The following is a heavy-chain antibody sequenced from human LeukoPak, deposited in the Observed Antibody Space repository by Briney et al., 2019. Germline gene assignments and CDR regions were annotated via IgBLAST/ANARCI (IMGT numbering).Heavy chain of an antibody. CDR3: ARALGYCSSTSCYPNYYYYYYMDV. D-gene: IGHD2-2*01. CDR2: ISSSGSTI. CDR1: GFTFSSYA. Sequence: PGGSLRLSCAASGFTFSSYAMSWVRQAPGKGLEWVSYISSSGSTIYYADSVKGRFTISRDNAKNSLYLQMNSLRAEDTAVYYCARALGYCSSTSCYPNYYYYYYMDVWGKGTTVTVSS. V-gene: IGHV3-48*04. J-gene: IGHJ6*03.